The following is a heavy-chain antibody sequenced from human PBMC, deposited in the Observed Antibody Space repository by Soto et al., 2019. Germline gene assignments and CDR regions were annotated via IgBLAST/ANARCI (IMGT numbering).Heavy chain of an antibody. D-gene: IGHD1-1*01. CDR1: GGSISRGGYY. Sequence: QVQLQESGPGLVEPSQTLSLTCTVSGGSISRGGYYWSWIRQHPGRGLEWIGYIHYSGSTYYNPSLKSRITISLDTSKNQFSLKLSSVTAADTAVYYCARGDTVTKYYFDSWGQGTLVTVSS. V-gene: IGHV4-31*03. CDR3: ARGDTVTKYYFDS. J-gene: IGHJ4*02. CDR2: IHYSGST.